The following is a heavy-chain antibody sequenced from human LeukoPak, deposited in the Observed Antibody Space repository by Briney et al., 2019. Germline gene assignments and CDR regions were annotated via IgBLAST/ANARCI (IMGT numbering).Heavy chain of an antibody. CDR1: GFTFSSYA. CDR2: ISGSGGST. D-gene: IGHD3-22*01. Sequence: GGSLRLSCAASGFTFSSYAMSWVRQAPGKGLEWVSAISGSGGSTYYADSVKGRFTISRDNSKNTLYLQMNSLRAEDTAVYYCAKDRKDSSGYYEPLHDAFDIWGQGTMVTVSS. J-gene: IGHJ3*02. CDR3: AKDRKDSSGYYEPLHDAFDI. V-gene: IGHV3-23*01.